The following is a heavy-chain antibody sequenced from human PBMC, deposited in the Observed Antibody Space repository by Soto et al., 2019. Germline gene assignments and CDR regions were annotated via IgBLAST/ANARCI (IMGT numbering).Heavy chain of an antibody. J-gene: IGHJ5*02. CDR1: GFTFSSYA. Sequence: GGSLRLSCAASGFTFSSYAMSWVRQAPGKGLEWVSAISGSGGSTYYADSVKGRFTISRDNSKNTLYLQMNSLRAEDTAVYYCAKDILVVVVPAANNWFEPWGQGTLVTVSS. D-gene: IGHD2-2*01. CDR3: AKDILVVVVPAANNWFEP. CDR2: ISGSGGST. V-gene: IGHV3-23*01.